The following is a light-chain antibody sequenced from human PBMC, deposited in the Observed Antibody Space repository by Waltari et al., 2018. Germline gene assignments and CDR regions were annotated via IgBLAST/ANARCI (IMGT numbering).Light chain of an antibody. V-gene: IGKV1-12*01. Sequence: DIQMTQSPSSVSASVGDRVTITCRASQDITRWLAWYQQKPGKAPKLLISAASSLQSGVPSRFSGSGSGTDFTLTISSLQPEDFATYECQQSDSFPWAFGQGTKVEIK. CDR2: AAS. CDR3: QQSDSFPWA. CDR1: QDITRW. J-gene: IGKJ1*01.